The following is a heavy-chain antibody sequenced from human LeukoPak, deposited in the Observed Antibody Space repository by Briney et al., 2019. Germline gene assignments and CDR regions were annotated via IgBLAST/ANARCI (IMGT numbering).Heavy chain of an antibody. J-gene: IGHJ4*02. V-gene: IGHV1-8*01. CDR2: MNPNSGNT. CDR3: ARGLRWRWLQSYFDY. CDR1: VYTFTSYD. D-gene: IGHD5-24*01. Sequence: ASVNVSCKASVYTFTSYDINWVRQATGQGLEWMGWMNPNSGNTGYAQKFQGRVTMTRNTSISTAYMELSSLRSEDTAVYYCARGLRWRWLQSYFDYWGQGTLVTVPS.